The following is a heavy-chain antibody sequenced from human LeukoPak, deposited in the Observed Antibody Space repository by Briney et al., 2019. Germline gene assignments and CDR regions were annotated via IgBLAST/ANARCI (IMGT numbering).Heavy chain of an antibody. CDR3: ARDREVGATGYYFDN. CDR2: IYSRGST. Sequence: TLSLTCTVSGGSISSSSYYWGWIRQPAGKGLEWIGRIYSRGSTNYNPSLKSRVTMSLNTSKNQFSLKLSSVTAADTAVYYCARDREVGATGYYFDNWGQGTLVTVSS. CDR1: GGSISSSSYY. J-gene: IGHJ4*02. V-gene: IGHV4-61*02. D-gene: IGHD1-26*01.